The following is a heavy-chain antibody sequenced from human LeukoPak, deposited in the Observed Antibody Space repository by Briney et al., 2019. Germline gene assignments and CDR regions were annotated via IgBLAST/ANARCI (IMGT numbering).Heavy chain of an antibody. J-gene: IGHJ3*01. CDR1: GYSFNTYW. V-gene: IGHV5-51*01. Sequence: GEALKISCKGSGYSFNTYWIGWVRQMPRKGLEWMGIIYPGDSDTRYRPSFQGQVTISADKSISTAYLQWRSLKASDTAMYYCARRDARHDAFDVWGQGTMATVAS. CDR3: ARRDARHDAFDV. CDR2: IYPGDSDT.